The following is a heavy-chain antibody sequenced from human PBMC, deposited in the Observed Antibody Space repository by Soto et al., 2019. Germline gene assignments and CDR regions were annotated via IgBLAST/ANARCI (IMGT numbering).Heavy chain of an antibody. J-gene: IGHJ6*02. V-gene: IGHV1-69*13. CDR1: GGTFSSYA. Sequence: ASVKVSGKASGGTFSSYAISWVRQAPGQGLEWMGGIIPIFGTANYAQKFQGRVTITADESTSTAYMELSSLRSEDTAVYYCARDQSPYRDILTFYGMDVWGQGTTVTVSS. D-gene: IGHD3-9*01. CDR2: IIPIFGTA. CDR3: ARDQSPYRDILTFYGMDV.